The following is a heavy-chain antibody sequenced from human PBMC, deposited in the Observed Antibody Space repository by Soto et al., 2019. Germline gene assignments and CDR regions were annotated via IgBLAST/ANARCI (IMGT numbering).Heavy chain of an antibody. CDR2: ISSSGSTI. Sequence: GGSLRLSCAASGFTFSSYEMNWVRQAPGKGLEWVSYISSSGSTIYYADSVKGRFTISRDNAKTSLYLQMNSLRAEDTAVYYCAVSIAVAGYLDYWGQGTLVTVSS. V-gene: IGHV3-48*03. CDR1: GFTFSSYE. CDR3: AVSIAVAGYLDY. J-gene: IGHJ4*02. D-gene: IGHD6-19*01.